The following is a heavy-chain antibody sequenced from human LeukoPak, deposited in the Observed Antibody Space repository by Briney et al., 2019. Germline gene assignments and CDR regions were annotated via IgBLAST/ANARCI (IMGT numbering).Heavy chain of an antibody. J-gene: IGHJ5*02. Sequence: PGGSLRLSCAASGLRFSDYYVSWIRQAPGKGLQWVSYISSGGDIMHYADSVKGRFTISRDNAKNSLYLQMKSLRAEDTAVYYCARGKTSQNIVTRKTYNWFDPWGQGTLVTVSS. D-gene: IGHD2/OR15-2a*01. CDR3: ARGKTSQNIVTRKTYNWFDP. CDR1: GLRFSDYY. V-gene: IGHV3-11*04. CDR2: ISSGGDIM.